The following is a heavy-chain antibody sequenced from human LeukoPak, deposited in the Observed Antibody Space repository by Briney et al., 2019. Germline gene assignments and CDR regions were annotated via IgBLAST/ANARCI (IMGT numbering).Heavy chain of an antibody. D-gene: IGHD2-21*02. CDR2: ISSSSSTI. CDR3: ARDSYCGGDCFSGFLDY. J-gene: IGHJ4*02. V-gene: IGHV3-48*02. CDR1: GFTFSSYS. Sequence: GGSLRLSCAASGFTFSSYSMNWVRQAPGKGLEWVSYISSSSSTIYYADSVKGRFTISRDNAKNSLYLQMNSLRDEDTAVYYCARDSYCGGDCFSGFLDYWGQGTLVTVSS.